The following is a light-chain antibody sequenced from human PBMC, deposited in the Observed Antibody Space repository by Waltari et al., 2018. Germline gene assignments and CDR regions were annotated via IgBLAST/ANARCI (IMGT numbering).Light chain of an antibody. J-gene: IGKJ1*01. Sequence: DIVMTQTPLSLPVTPGEPASISCRSSQSLFDRDDVKTFVDWYLQKPGQSPQLLIYTLSYRPSGVPDRFSGSGSDTDFTLKISGVEAEDVGVYYCMQRVEFPWTFGQGTKVEIK. CDR1: QSLFDRDDVKTF. V-gene: IGKV2-40*01. CDR2: TLS. CDR3: MQRVEFPWT.